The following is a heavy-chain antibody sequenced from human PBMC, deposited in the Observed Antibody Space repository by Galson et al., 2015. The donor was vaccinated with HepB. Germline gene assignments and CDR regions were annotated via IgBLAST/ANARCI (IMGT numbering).Heavy chain of an antibody. CDR1: GFTFSTYV. D-gene: IGHD5-18*01. J-gene: IGHJ6*02. CDR2: ISGSGGST. V-gene: IGHV3-23*01. CDR3: AKDGGTQLWLRNGMDV. Sequence: SLRLSCAASGFTFSTYVLSWVRQAPGKGLEWVSAISGSGGSTYYVDSVKGRFTISRDNSKNTLYLQMNSLRAEDTAVYYCAKDGGTQLWLRNGMDVWGQGTTVIVSS.